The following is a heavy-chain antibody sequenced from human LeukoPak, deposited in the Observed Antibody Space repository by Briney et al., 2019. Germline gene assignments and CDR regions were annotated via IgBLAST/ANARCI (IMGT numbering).Heavy chain of an antibody. CDR2: ISSSGSTI. CDR3: ARDFDFWSGRGFDY. V-gene: IGHV3-11*04. Sequence: GGSLRLSCAASGFTFSSYAMSWIRQAPGKGLEWVSYISSSGSTIYYANSVKGRFTISRDNAKNSLYLQMNSLRAEDTAVYYCARDFDFWSGRGFDYWGQGTLVTVSS. D-gene: IGHD3-3*01. J-gene: IGHJ4*02. CDR1: GFTFSSYA.